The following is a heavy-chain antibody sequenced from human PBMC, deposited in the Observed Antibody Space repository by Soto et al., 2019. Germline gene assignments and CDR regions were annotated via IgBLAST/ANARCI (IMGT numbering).Heavy chain of an antibody. Sequence: QVQLVESGGGVVQPGRSLRLSCAASGFTFSSYGMHWVRQAPGKGLEWVAVISYDGSNKYYADSVKGRFTISRDNSKNTLYLQMNSLRAEGTAVYYCAKDHYFDYWGQGTLVTVSS. CDR3: AKDHYFDY. CDR2: ISYDGSNK. J-gene: IGHJ4*02. CDR1: GFTFSSYG. V-gene: IGHV3-30*18.